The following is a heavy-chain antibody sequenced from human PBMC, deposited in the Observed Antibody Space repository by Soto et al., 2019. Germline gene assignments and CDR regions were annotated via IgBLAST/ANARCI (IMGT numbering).Heavy chain of an antibody. J-gene: IGHJ5*02. V-gene: IGHV2-26*01. CDR3: ARRHLAVAVSPWFDP. D-gene: IGHD6-19*01. CDR2: IDSSGEK. CDR1: GLSITDSEMG. Sequence: QVTLKESGPVLVKPTETLTLRCTVSGLSITDSEMGVSWIRQPPGQRLEWLAHIDSSGEKSYRTFLKSRLAISKDNSKSQIVLTMTNMDPADTATYYCARRHLAVAVSPWFDPWGQGIPVTVSS.